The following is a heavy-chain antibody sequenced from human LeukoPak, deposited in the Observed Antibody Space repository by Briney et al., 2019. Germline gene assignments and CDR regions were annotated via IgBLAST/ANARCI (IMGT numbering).Heavy chain of an antibody. CDR2: ISSSSSYI. V-gene: IGHV3-21*01. CDR3: ARANLGYSHGCTDY. D-gene: IGHD5-18*01. Sequence: GGSLRLSCAASGFTFSSYSMNWVRQAPGKGLEWVSSISSSSSYIYYADSVKGRFTISRDNAKNSLYLQMNSLRAEDTAVYYCARANLGYSHGCTDYWGQGTLVTVSS. CDR1: GFTFSSYS. J-gene: IGHJ4*02.